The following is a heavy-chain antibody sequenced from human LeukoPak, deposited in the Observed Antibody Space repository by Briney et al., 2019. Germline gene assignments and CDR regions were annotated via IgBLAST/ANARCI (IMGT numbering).Heavy chain of an antibody. J-gene: IGHJ4*02. D-gene: IGHD6-19*01. V-gene: IGHV3-21*01. CDR3: ARDPAPIAVAGTVEDY. Sequence: GGSLRLSCAASGFTFSSYSMNWVRQAPGKGLEWVSSISSSSSYIYYADSVKGRFTISRDNAKNSLYLQMNSLRAEDTAVYYCARDPAPIAVAGTVEDYWGQGTLVTVSS. CDR2: ISSSSSYI. CDR1: GFTFSSYS.